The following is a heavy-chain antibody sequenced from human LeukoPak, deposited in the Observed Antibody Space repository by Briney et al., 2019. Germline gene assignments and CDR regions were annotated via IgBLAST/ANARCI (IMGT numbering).Heavy chain of an antibody. Sequence: GGSLRLSCAASGFTFSSHAMSWVRQAPGKGLEWVSAISGSGGSTYYADSVKGRFTISRDNSKNTLYLQMNSLRAEDTAVYYCAKDKEWELLFDYWGQGTLVTVSS. D-gene: IGHD1-26*01. CDR2: ISGSGGST. V-gene: IGHV3-23*01. CDR1: GFTFSSHA. CDR3: AKDKEWELLFDY. J-gene: IGHJ4*02.